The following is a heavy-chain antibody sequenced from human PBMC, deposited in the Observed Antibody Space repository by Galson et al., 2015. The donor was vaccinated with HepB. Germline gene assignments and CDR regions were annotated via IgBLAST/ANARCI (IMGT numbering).Heavy chain of an antibody. CDR1: GGSISSYY. CDR3: ARQLLHDYGDYDGLDYYYGMDV. Sequence: SETLSLTCTVSGGSISSYYWSWIRQPPGKGLEWIGYIYYSGSTNYNPSLKSRVTISVDTSKNQFSLKLSSVTAADTAVYYCARQLLHDYGDYDGLDYYYGMDVWGQGTTVTVSS. V-gene: IGHV4-59*08. D-gene: IGHD4-17*01. J-gene: IGHJ6*02. CDR2: IYYSGST.